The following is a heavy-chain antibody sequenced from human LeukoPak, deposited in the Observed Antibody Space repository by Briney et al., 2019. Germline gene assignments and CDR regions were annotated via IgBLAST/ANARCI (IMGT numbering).Heavy chain of an antibody. CDR1: GFTFSSYA. CDR2: ISYDGSNK. V-gene: IGHV3-30-3*01. Sequence: GRSLRLSCAASGFTFSSYAMHWVRQAPGKGLEWVAVISYDGSNKYYADSVKGRFTISRDNSKNTLYLQMNSLRAEDTAVYYCARVAVAGGIDYWGQGTLVTVSS. D-gene: IGHD6-19*01. CDR3: ARVAVAGGIDY. J-gene: IGHJ4*02.